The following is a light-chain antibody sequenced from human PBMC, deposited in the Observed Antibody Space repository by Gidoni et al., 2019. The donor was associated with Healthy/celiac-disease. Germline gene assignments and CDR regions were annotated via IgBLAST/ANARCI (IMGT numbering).Light chain of an antibody. CDR3: QQYYSTWWT. V-gene: IGKV4-1*01. CDR2: WAS. Sequence: DIVMTQSPDSLAVSLGERATINCKSSQSVLYSSNHKNYLAWYQQKPGQPPKLLIYWASTRESGVPDRFSGSGSGTDFTLTISSLQAEDLAIYYCQQYYSTWWTFGQGTKVEIK. J-gene: IGKJ1*01. CDR1: QSVLYSSNHKNY.